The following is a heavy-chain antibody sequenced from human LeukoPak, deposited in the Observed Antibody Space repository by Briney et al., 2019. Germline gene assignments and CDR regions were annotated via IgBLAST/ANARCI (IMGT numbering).Heavy chain of an antibody. J-gene: IGHJ5*02. V-gene: IGHV3-23*01. CDR2: ISAGGGNT. CDR3: ARDLMVTNWFDP. D-gene: IGHD2-21*02. CDR1: GFTFINYA. Sequence: GGSLRLSCAASGFTFINYAMSWVRQAPGKGLEWVSAISAGGGNTYYADSVKGRFTISRDNSKNTLYVQMNSLRAEDTALYYCARDLMVTNWFDPWGQGTLVTVTS.